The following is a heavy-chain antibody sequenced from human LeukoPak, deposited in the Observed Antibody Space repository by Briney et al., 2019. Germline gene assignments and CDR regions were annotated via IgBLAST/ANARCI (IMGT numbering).Heavy chain of an antibody. CDR1: GFTFSSYS. Sequence: GGSLGLFCAASGFTFSSYSMNWVRQAPGKGLEWVSYISSSSSTIYYGDSAKGRFSVSRDNAKNSVYLQMNSLRAEDTAVYYCAVAGIVAAGNPFDYWGQGTLVTVSS. V-gene: IGHV3-48*01. J-gene: IGHJ4*02. CDR2: ISSSSSTI. D-gene: IGHD6-13*01. CDR3: AVAGIVAAGNPFDY.